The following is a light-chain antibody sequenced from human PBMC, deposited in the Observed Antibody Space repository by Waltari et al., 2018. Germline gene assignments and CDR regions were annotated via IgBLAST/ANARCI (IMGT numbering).Light chain of an antibody. CDR3: QQSYSSPIT. V-gene: IGKV1-39*01. J-gene: IGKJ5*01. Sequence: DTQLTQSPSSLSASVGDRVTITCRASQSVSKYLNWYQQKPGKAPKLLIYAASTLQSGVPSTFSGSGSGTDFTLTISSLQPEDFGTFYCQQSYSSPITVGQGTRLEIK. CDR1: QSVSKY. CDR2: AAS.